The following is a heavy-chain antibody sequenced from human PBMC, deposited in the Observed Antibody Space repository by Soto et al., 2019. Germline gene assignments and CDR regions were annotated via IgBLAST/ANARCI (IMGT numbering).Heavy chain of an antibody. J-gene: IGHJ6*02. CDR3: ASRSAVIAAAGPLGMDV. V-gene: IGHV3-21*01. CDR1: GFPLSTYS. Sequence: EVQLVESGGGLVKPGGSLGLPCAASGFPLSTYSMNWVRQAPGKGLEWVSSISSSSSYIYYADSVKGRFTISRDNAKNSLYLQMNSLRAEDTAVYYCASRSAVIAAAGPLGMDVWGQGTTVTVSS. CDR2: ISSSSSYI. D-gene: IGHD6-13*01.